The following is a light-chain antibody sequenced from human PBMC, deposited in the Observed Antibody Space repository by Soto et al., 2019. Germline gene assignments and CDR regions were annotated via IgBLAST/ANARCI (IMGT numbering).Light chain of an antibody. J-gene: IGKJ1*01. CDR3: QEYNKWRGT. CDR2: GAS. CDR1: QSVSSN. Sequence: EIEMTQSPSSLSLSPGKRVTLSCRASQSVSSNLAWYQHKPGQAPRLLIYGASTRATGIPARFSGSGSGTEFSLTISSLQSEDFALYYCQEYNKWRGTFGQGTKVDIK. V-gene: IGKV3-15*01.